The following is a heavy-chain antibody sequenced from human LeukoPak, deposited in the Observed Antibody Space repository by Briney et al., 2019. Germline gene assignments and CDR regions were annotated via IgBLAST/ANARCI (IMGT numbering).Heavy chain of an antibody. V-gene: IGHV3-23*01. CDR3: AKEKKSGGWPIDY. CDR2: ISDGGDYT. Sequence: PGGSLRLSCAASGFTFSTYAMSWVRQAPGKGLEWVSGISDGGDYTYHADSVKGRFTISRDNSKNTLYLQMNSLRADDTAVYHCAKEKKSGGWPIDYWGQGALVTVSS. J-gene: IGHJ4*02. CDR1: GFTFSTYA. D-gene: IGHD6-19*01.